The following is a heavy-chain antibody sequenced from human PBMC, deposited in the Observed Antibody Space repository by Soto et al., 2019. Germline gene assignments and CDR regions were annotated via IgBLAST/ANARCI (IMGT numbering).Heavy chain of an antibody. Sequence: QVQLVQSGAEVKEPGASVKVSCKASGYTFTNHDISWVRQAPGQGLEWMGRISTYNGNTNYAQKFQGRVTVTTDTSTSTAYMELRNLRSDDAAVYYCARGDWNFWGQGPWSPSPQ. CDR1: GYTFTNHD. J-gene: IGHJ4*02. CDR2: ISTYNGNT. V-gene: IGHV1-18*01. CDR3: ARGDWNF. D-gene: IGHD2-21*02.